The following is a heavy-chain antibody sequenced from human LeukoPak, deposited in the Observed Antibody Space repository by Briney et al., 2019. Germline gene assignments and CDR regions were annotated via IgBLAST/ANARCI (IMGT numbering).Heavy chain of an antibody. D-gene: IGHD2-15*01. Sequence: GASVKVSCKASGYTFTVYYMHWVRQAPGQGLEWMGWINPNSGGTNYAQKFQGRVTMTRDTSISTAYMELSRLRSDDTAVYYCARLGYCSGGSCYGYNWFDPWGQGTLVTVSS. J-gene: IGHJ5*02. V-gene: IGHV1-2*02. CDR1: GYTFTVYY. CDR2: INPNSGGT. CDR3: ARLGYCSGGSCYGYNWFDP.